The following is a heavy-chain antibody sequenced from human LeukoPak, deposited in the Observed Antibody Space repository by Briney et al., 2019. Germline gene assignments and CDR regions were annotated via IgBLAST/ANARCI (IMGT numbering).Heavy chain of an antibody. J-gene: IGHJ6*03. Sequence: PGGSLRLFCAASGLTYSVYAMSWVRQAPGGGLVWVSAISGSGDKTFHADSVKGRFTTSRDNSKHTLSLQMSSLRVEDSAVYFCAKDTSAWWYHRAYMNVWGTGTTVTVSS. CDR2: ISGSGDKT. CDR3: AKDTSAWWYHRAYMNV. V-gene: IGHV3-23*01. CDR1: GLTYSVYA. D-gene: IGHD2-15*01.